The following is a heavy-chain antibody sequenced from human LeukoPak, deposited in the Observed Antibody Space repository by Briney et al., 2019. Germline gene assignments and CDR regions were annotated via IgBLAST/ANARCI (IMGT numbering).Heavy chain of an antibody. CDR2: IIPIFGTA. CDR3: AHDYNFYYFDY. Sequence: SVKVSCKASGGTFSSYAISWVRQAPGQGLEWMGGIIPIFGTANYAQKFQGRVTITADKSTSTAYMELSSLRSEDTAVYHCAHDYNFYYFDYWGQGTLVTVSS. CDR1: GGTFSSYA. J-gene: IGHJ4*02. D-gene: IGHD4-11*01. V-gene: IGHV1-69*06.